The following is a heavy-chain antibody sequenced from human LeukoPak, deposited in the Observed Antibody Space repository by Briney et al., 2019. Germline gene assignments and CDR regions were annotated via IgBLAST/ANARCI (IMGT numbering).Heavy chain of an antibody. V-gene: IGHV1-2*02. J-gene: IGHJ4*02. D-gene: IGHD2-15*01. CDR2: INPNSGGVT. Sequence: ASVKVSCMASGYTFTGYYMHWVRQAPGQGLEWMGWINPNSGGVTNYAQKFQGRVTMTRDTSISTAFMELRWLTSDDTAFYYCAREGVVARDFDYWGQGALVTVSS. CDR1: GYTFTGYY. CDR3: AREGVVARDFDY.